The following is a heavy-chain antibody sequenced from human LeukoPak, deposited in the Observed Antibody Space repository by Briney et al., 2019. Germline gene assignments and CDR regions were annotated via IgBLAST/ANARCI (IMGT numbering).Heavy chain of an antibody. D-gene: IGHD7-27*01. CDR3: TTGEMYY. V-gene: IGHV3-7*01. Sequence: PGGSLRLSCAASTFTFSDHWMIWVRQAPGKGLEWVAIIKQDGSEKYYVDSVKGRFTISRDNAKNSLYLQLNSLRAEDTAGYYCTTGEMYYWGQGTLVTVSS. J-gene: IGHJ4*02. CDR1: TFTFSDHW. CDR2: IKQDGSEK.